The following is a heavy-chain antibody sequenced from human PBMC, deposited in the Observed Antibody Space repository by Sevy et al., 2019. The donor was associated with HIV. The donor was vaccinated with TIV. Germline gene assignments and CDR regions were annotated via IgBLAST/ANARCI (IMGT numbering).Heavy chain of an antibody. CDR3: AKVVVPADIDPFYYYAYGMDV. V-gene: IGHV3-23*01. CDR2: ISGSGDST. CDR1: GFTFSNYA. Sequence: GGSLRLSCAASGFTFSNYAINWVRQAPGKGLEWVSRISGSGDSTLYADSVKGRFTISRDNSKNTVHLQMNSLRVEDTAVYYCAKVVVPADIDPFYYYAYGMDVWGQRTTVTGSS. D-gene: IGHD2-2*01. J-gene: IGHJ6*02.